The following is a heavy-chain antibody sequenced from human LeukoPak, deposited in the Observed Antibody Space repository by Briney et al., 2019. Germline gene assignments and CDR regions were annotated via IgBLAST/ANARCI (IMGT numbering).Heavy chain of an antibody. V-gene: IGHV7-4-1*02. Sequence: ASVKVSCKASGYTFTGYYMHWVRQAPGQGLEWMGWVNTNTGNPTYAQGFTGRFVFSLDTSVSTAYLQISSLKAEDTAVYYCARDQFYYDFWSGYTRGAFDYWGQGTLVTVSS. CDR1: GYTFTGYY. D-gene: IGHD3-3*01. J-gene: IGHJ4*02. CDR2: VNTNTGNP. CDR3: ARDQFYYDFWSGYTRGAFDY.